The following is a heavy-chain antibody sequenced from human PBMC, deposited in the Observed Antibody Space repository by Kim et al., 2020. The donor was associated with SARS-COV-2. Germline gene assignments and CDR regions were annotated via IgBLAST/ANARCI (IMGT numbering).Heavy chain of an antibody. CDR1: GFTFDIYA. Sequence: GGSLRLSCVASGFTFDIYAMTWVRQAPGKGLEWVSVISGGGVNKFYADSVRGRFTISRDNSKNTLFLQMNSLRDEDTALYYCAKVVVMDDYNYYYYYGIDVWGQGTTVTVSS. D-gene: IGHD3-16*01. V-gene: IGHV3-23*01. CDR2: ISGGGVNK. J-gene: IGHJ6*02. CDR3: AKVVVMDDYNYYYYYGIDV.